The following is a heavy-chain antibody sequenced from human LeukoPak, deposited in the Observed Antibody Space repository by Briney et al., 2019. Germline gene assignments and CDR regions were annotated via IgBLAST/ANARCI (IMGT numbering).Heavy chain of an antibody. J-gene: IGHJ4*02. Sequence: GGSLRLSCAASGFTFSSYGMHWVRQAPGKGLEWVAVIWYDGSNKYYADSVKGRFTISRDNSKNTLYLQMNSLRAEDTAVYYCARGQARSYDFWSGYPAAFDYWGQGTLVTVSS. D-gene: IGHD3-3*01. CDR2: IWYDGSNK. V-gene: IGHV3-33*01. CDR1: GFTFSSYG. CDR3: ARGQARSYDFWSGYPAAFDY.